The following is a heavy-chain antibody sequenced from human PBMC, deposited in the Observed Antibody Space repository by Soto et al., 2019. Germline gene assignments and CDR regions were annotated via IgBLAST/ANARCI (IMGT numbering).Heavy chain of an antibody. V-gene: IGHV1-58*01. CDR2: IVVGSGNT. Sequence: SVKVSCKASGFTFTSSAVQWVRQARGQRLEWIGWIVVGSGNTNYAQKFQERVTITRDMSTSTAYMELSSLRSEDTAVYYCAEDQDSGGNPVFDYSGQGTLVTVSS. D-gene: IGHD4-17*01. J-gene: IGHJ4*02. CDR3: AEDQDSGGNPVFDY. CDR1: GFTFTSSA.